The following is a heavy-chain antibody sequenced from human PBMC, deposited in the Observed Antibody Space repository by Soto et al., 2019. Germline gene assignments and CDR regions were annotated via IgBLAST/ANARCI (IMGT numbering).Heavy chain of an antibody. CDR3: AHLTMIRGVTYQYFFDS. V-gene: IGHV2-5*02. CDR2: IYWDDNK. J-gene: IGHJ4*02. CDR1: GFSLSTSKVG. D-gene: IGHD3-10*01. Sequence: ITLKESGPTLVKPTQTLTLTSTFSGFSLSTSKVGVAWIRQPPGKALEWLTLIYWDDNKHYSPSLKSRLTIAKDTSKNQVVLTMTNMDPVDTATYYCAHLTMIRGVTYQYFFDSWGQGSLVTVSS.